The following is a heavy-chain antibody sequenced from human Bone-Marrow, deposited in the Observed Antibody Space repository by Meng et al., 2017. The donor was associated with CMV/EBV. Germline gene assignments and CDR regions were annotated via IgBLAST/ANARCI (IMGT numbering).Heavy chain of an antibody. D-gene: IGHD2-2*01. J-gene: IGHJ4*02. Sequence: ASVKVSCKATGYTFTDCYILWVRQAPGQGLEWMGWINPSSGGTNYAQKFQDRVTMTRDTSISTAYMELSRLRSDDTAVYYCARGTTSSLRALGYWGQGTLVTVSS. V-gene: IGHV1-2*02. CDR3: ARGTTSSLRALGY. CDR1: GYTFTDCY. CDR2: INPSSGGT.